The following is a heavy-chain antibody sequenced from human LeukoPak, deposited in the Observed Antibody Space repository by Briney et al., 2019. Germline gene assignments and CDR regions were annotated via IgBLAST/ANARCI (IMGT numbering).Heavy chain of an antibody. CDR1: GFTVSSNY. CDR3: ARYCSGSICYSGVDY. Sequence: PGGSLRLSCAASGFTVSSNYMNWVRQAPGKGLEWVSTISSNGVGTYYADSVKGRFTISRDNSKDTLYLQMSSLGAEDTAVYYCARYCSGSICYSGVDYWGQGTLVPVSS. V-gene: IGHV3-23*01. D-gene: IGHD2-15*01. J-gene: IGHJ4*02. CDR2: ISSNGVGT.